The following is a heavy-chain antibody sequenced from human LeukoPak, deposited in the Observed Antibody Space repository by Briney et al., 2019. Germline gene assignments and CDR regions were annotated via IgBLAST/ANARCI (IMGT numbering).Heavy chain of an antibody. CDR3: AGSSWDKYYFDY. D-gene: IGHD6-13*01. Sequence: SETLSLTCAVYGGSFSGYYWSWIRQPPGKGLEWIGEINHSGSTNYNPSLKSRVTISVDTSKNQFSLKLSSVTAADTAVYYCAGSSWDKYYFDYWGQGTLVTVSS. CDR1: GGSFSGYY. V-gene: IGHV4-34*01. J-gene: IGHJ4*02. CDR2: INHSGST.